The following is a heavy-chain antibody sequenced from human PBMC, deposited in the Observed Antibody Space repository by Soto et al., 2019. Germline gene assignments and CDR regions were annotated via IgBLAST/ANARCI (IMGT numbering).Heavy chain of an antibody. CDR3: AREPTVTTAIYYYYCMGG. CDR1: GGTFSSYA. CDR2: IIPIFGTA. J-gene: IGHJ6*02. D-gene: IGHD4-17*01. V-gene: IGHV1-69*13. Sequence: SVKISSKASGGTFSSYAISWVRQAPGQGLEWMGGIIPIFGTANYAQKFQGRVTITADESTSTAYMELSSLRSEDPAVYYCAREPTVTTAIYYYYCMGGCRQRTTVTAAS.